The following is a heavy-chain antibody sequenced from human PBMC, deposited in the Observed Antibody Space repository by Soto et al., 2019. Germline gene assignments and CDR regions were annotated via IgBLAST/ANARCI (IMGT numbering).Heavy chain of an antibody. V-gene: IGHV1-18*04. J-gene: IGHJ4*02. CDR1: GYTFITYG. D-gene: IGHD4-17*01. CDR3: ARAYDYGGNSDY. CDR2: TSSYNGYT. Sequence: QVQLVQSGAEVKKPGASLKVSCKTSGYTFITYGISWVRQAPGQGLEWMGWTSSYNGYTKYAQKFQGRATMTTDTSTSTAYMELRSLRYDGTAVYYCARAYDYGGNSDYWGQGALVTVSS.